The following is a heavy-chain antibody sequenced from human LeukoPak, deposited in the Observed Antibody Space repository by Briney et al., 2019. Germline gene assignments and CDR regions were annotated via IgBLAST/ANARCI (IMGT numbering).Heavy chain of an antibody. J-gene: IGHJ5*02. D-gene: IGHD2-2*01. V-gene: IGHV4-34*01. Sequence: SETLSLTCAVYGGSFSGYYWGWIRQPPGKGLEWIGYIYHSGSTYYNPSLKSRVTISVDRSKNQFSLKLSSVTAADTAVYYCARVYCSSTSCSRAYWFDPWGQGTLVTVSS. CDR3: ARVYCSSTSCSRAYWFDP. CDR2: IYHSGST. CDR1: GGSFSGYY.